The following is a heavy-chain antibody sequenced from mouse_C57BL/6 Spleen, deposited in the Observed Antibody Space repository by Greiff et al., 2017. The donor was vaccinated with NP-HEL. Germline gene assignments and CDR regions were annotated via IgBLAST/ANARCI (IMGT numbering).Heavy chain of an antibody. V-gene: IGHV14-4*01. Sequence: VQLQQSGAELVRPGASVKLSCTASGFTITDDYMHWVKQRPEQGLEWIGWIDPENGDTEYASKFQGKATITADTSSNTAYLQLSSLTSEDTAVYYCTTGGITTVVALDDWGQGTTLTVSS. CDR1: GFTITDDY. CDR3: TTGGITTVVALDD. CDR2: IDPENGDT. J-gene: IGHJ2*01. D-gene: IGHD1-1*01.